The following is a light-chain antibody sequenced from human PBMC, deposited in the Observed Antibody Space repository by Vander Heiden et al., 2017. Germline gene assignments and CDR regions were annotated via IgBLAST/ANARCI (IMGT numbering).Light chain of an antibody. CDR3: SQNTQFPPT. CDR2: EVS. J-gene: IGKJ4*01. V-gene: IGKV2D-29*02. CDR1: QSLLHSDGHTY. Sequence: TVMTQTPLSLSVTPGQPASISCKSSQSLLHSDGHTYLYWYLQKPGHSPQLLIYEVSNRFSGVPDRFSGSGSGTDFTLKISRVQAEDVGIYYCSQNTQFPPTFGGGTKVDI.